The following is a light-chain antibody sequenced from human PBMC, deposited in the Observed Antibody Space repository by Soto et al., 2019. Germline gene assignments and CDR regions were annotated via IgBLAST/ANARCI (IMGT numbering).Light chain of an antibody. CDR2: DAS. CDR3: QQYGSSLPWT. J-gene: IGKJ1*01. CDR1: QSVSSY. Sequence: LTQSASTLSLYPGERATLSCRASQSVSSYLAWYQQKPGQAPRLLIYDASNRATGIPARFSGSGSGTDFSLTISRLEPEDFAFYYCQQYGSSLPWTFAQGTKVDIK. V-gene: IGKV3-11*01.